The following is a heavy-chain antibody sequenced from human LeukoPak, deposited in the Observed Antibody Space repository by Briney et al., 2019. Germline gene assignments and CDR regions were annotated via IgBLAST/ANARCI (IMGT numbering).Heavy chain of an antibody. CDR1: GFIFSSHW. D-gene: IGHD5/OR15-5a*01. V-gene: IGHV3-74*01. CDR2: INTDGSST. J-gene: IGHJ3*02. CDR3: VRGVSGSGPDM. Sequence: GGSLRLSCAASGFIFSSHWMHWVRQAPEKGLVWVSRINTDGSSTDYADSVKGRFTISRDHAKHQVYMQMNRLRTEDPGVYVCVRGVSGSGPDMWGLGTKVTVS.